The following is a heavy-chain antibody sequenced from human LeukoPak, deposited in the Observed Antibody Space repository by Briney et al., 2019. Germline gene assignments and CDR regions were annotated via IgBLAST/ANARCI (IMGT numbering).Heavy chain of an antibody. CDR3: ARGPRFGELLWHWFDP. V-gene: IGHV4-34*01. CDR1: GGSFSGYY. D-gene: IGHD3-10*01. Sequence: PSETLSLTCAVYGGSFSGYYWNWIRQPPGKGLEWIGEINHSGSTNYNPSLKSRVTISEDTSKNQFSLKLRSVTAADTAVYYCARGPRFGELLWHWFDPWGQGTLVTVSS. CDR2: INHSGST. J-gene: IGHJ5*02.